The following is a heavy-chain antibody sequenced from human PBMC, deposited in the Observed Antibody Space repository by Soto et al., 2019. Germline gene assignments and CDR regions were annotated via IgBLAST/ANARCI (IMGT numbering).Heavy chain of an antibody. D-gene: IGHD6-19*01. J-gene: IGHJ4*02. Sequence: QVQLQESGPGLVKPSETLSLTCTVSGGSISSYYWSWIRQPPGKGLEWIGYIYYSGSTNYNPSLKIRATISVDPSKNQFSLKLSSVTAADTAVYYCASHYRRRGWEWATEPLFDYWGQGTLVTVSS. CDR1: GGSISSYY. CDR2: IYYSGST. V-gene: IGHV4-59*01. CDR3: ASHYRRRGWEWATEPLFDY.